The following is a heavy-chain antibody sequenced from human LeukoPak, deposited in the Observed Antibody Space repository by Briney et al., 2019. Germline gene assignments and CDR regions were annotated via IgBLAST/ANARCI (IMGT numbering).Heavy chain of an antibody. J-gene: IGHJ5*02. CDR2: IYYSGST. D-gene: IGHD2-2*01. CDR1: GGSIRSYY. CDR3: AGVVEVPAATGLWFDP. Sequence: SETLSLTRTVSGGSIRSYYWSWIRQPPGKGLEWIGYIYYSGSTNYNPSLKSRVTISEDTSKNQFSLKLSSVTAADTAVYYCAGVVEVPAATGLWFDPWGQGTLVTVSP. V-gene: IGHV4-59*01.